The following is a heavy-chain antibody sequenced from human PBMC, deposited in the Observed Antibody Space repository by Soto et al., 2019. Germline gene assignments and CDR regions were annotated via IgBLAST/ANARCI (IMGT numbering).Heavy chain of an antibody. CDR3: ARAPFYKFWSGYYREKYFDY. CDR2: IIPIFGAT. CDR1: GGTFSSHA. Sequence: SVKVSCKASGGTFSSHAISWVRQAPGQGLEWMGCIIPIFGATNYAQKFQGRVTITADESTATAYMELSSLRSEDTAVYYCARAPFYKFWSGYYREKYFDYWGRGSLVTVSS. J-gene: IGHJ4*02. D-gene: IGHD3-3*01. V-gene: IGHV1-69*13.